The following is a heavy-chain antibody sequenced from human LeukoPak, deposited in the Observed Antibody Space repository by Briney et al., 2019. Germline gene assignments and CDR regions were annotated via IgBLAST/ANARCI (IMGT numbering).Heavy chain of an antibody. CDR2: IYTSGST. V-gene: IGHV4-61*02. CDR1: GGSISSGTYY. CDR3: ARDGSGWLNWFDP. J-gene: IGHJ5*02. Sequence: SQTLSLTCTVSGGSISSGTYYWSWIRQPAGKGLEWIGRIYTSGSTNYNPSLKGRVTISLDPSKDQFSLKLSSVTAADTAVYHCARDGSGWLNWFDPWGQGTLVTVSS. D-gene: IGHD6-19*01.